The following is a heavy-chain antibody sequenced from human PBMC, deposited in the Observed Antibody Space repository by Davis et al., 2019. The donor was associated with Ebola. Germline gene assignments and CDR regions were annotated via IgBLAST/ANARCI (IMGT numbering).Heavy chain of an antibody. Sequence: GESLKIPCGASGFTFDDYAMTWVRQVPGKGLEWVSGINWNGASSGYADSVKGRFTLSRDNVKNSLYLRMNSLRVEDTALYHCARVNAATGYSRFDTWGQGTLVTVSS. J-gene: IGHJ5*01. D-gene: IGHD3-9*01. CDR3: ARVNAATGYSRFDT. CDR2: INWNGASS. CDR1: GFTFDDYA. V-gene: IGHV3-20*01.